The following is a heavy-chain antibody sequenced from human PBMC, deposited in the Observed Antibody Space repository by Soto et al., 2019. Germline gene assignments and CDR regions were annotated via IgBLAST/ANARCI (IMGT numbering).Heavy chain of an antibody. CDR2: IYWDDDN. V-gene: IGHV2-5*02. J-gene: IGHJ4*02. D-gene: IGHD6-19*01. Sequence: QITLKESGPTLVKPTQTLTLTCTFSGFSLTSNAVGVGWFRQPPGKALEWLALIYWDDDNHYSPSLKSRHTFTKDTSKNQVVLIMTNMDPVDTATYYCAHGSGWLFDFWGQGTLVTVSS. CDR1: GFSLTSNAVG. CDR3: AHGSGWLFDF.